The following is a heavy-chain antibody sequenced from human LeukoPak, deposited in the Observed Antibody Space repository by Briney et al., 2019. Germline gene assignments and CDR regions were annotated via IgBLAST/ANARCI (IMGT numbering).Heavy chain of an antibody. CDR1: GFTFDDYG. J-gene: IGHJ4*02. V-gene: IGHV3-20*04. D-gene: IGHD3-10*01. Sequence: GGSLRLSCAASGFTFDDYGMSWVRQAPGKGLEWVSGINWNGGSTGYADSVKGRFTISRDNAKNSLYLQMNSLRAEDTALYYCAGDMNYYGSGSYQPLDYWGQGTLVTVSS. CDR3: AGDMNYYGSGSYQPLDY. CDR2: INWNGGST.